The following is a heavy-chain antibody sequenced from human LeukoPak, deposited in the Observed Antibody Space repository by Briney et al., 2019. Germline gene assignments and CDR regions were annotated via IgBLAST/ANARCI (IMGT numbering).Heavy chain of an antibody. J-gene: IGHJ4*02. CDR2: IYPGDSDT. D-gene: IGHD5-12*01. Sequence: GESLKISCKGSGYSFTSYWIGWVRQMPGKGLEWMGIIYPGDSDTRYSPSFQGQVTISADKSISTAYLQWSSLKASDTAMYYCARNVKDSGYDFGSDYRGQGTLVTVSS. CDR1: GYSFTSYW. V-gene: IGHV5-51*01. CDR3: ARNVKDSGYDFGSDY.